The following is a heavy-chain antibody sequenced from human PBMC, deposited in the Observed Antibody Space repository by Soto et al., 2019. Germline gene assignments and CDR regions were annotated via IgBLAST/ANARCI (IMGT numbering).Heavy chain of an antibody. J-gene: IGHJ4*02. CDR3: ARGPYEYVWGSDTPHLDY. CDR2: ISSSGSTI. Sequence: GRSLRLSCAASGFTFSDYYMSWIRQAPGKGLEWVSYISSSGSTIYYADSVKGRFTISRDNAKKSLYLQMNSLRAEDTAVYYCARGPYEYVWGSDTPHLDYLGQGTLVTGS. CDR1: GFTFSDYY. V-gene: IGHV3-11*01. D-gene: IGHD3-16*01.